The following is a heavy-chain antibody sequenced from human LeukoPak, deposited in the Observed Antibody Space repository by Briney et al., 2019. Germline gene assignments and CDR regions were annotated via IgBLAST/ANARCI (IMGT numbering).Heavy chain of an antibody. CDR2: ISGDGSGT. Sequence: GGSLRLSCAASGFTFRSYAMNWVRQAPGKGLEWVSGISGDGSGTNYADSVKGRFTISRGNSKNTLYLQLDSLRAEDTAVYYCAKGWKYVDIWGQGTMITVSS. CDR3: AKGWKYVDI. V-gene: IGHV3-23*01. D-gene: IGHD1-1*01. CDR1: GFTFRSYA. J-gene: IGHJ3*02.